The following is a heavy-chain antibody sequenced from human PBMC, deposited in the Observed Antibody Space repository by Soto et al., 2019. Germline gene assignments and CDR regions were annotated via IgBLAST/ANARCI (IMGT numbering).Heavy chain of an antibody. Sequence: SETLSLTCTVSGGSISRYYWSWIRQPAGKGLEWIGRIYTSGSTNYNPSLKSRVTTSVDTSKNQFSLKLSSVTAANTAVYYCARDPFYDYVWGSYLHDAFDIGGQGTMVTVSS. CDR2: IYTSGST. D-gene: IGHD3-16*02. J-gene: IGHJ3*02. V-gene: IGHV4-4*07. CDR3: ARDPFYDYVWGSYLHDAFDI. CDR1: GGSISRYY.